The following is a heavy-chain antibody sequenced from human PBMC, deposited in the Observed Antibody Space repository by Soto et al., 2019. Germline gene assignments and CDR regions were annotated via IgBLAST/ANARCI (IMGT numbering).Heavy chain of an antibody. CDR1: GFIFSSYA. J-gene: IGHJ3*02. CDR3: AKELVNYYDSSGYYGPFDAFDI. D-gene: IGHD3-22*01. Sequence: EVQLLESGGGLVQPGGSLRLSCAASGFIFSSYAMNWVRQAPGMGLEWVSGVSASGASTYYADSVKGRFTISRDNSKNTLYLHVNSLRAEDTAVYYCAKELVNYYDSSGYYGPFDAFDIWGQGTMVTVSS. V-gene: IGHV3-23*01. CDR2: VSASGAST.